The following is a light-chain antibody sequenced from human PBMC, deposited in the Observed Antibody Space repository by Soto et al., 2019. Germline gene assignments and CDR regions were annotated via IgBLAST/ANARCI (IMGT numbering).Light chain of an antibody. Sequence: DIQMPQSPSSLSASVGDRVTITCRASQNINNWLAWYQQKPGKAPNLLIYEASSLESGVPSRFGGSRSGTEFTLTISSLQPEDFATYYCQQYNSYSWTFGQGTKVDIK. CDR2: EAS. CDR1: QNINNW. CDR3: QQYNSYSWT. J-gene: IGKJ1*01. V-gene: IGKV1-5*03.